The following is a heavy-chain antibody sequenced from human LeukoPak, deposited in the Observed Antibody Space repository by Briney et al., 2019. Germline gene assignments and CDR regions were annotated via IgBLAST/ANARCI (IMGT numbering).Heavy chain of an antibody. Sequence: GGSLRLSCAASGFTFSSYVMSWVRQAPGKGLEWVSALSGGGDSTYYVDSVKGRFNTSRDNSKNTLYLQMNSLRAEDTAVYYCAKGSSNGRPYYFDYWGQGALVTVSS. CDR3: AKGSSNGRPYYFDY. CDR2: LSGGGDST. D-gene: IGHD2-8*01. J-gene: IGHJ4*02. CDR1: GFTFSSYV. V-gene: IGHV3-23*01.